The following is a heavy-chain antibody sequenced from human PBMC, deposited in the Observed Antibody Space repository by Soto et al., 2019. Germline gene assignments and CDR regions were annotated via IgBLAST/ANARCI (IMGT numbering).Heavy chain of an antibody. V-gene: IGHV4-30-4*01. CDR2: IYYSGST. CDR1: GGSISSGDYY. CDR3: AIVGGFGATTIDY. J-gene: IGHJ4*02. D-gene: IGHD3-10*01. Sequence: QVQLQESGPGLVKPSQTLSLTCTVSGGSISSGDYYWSWIRQPPGKGLEWIGYIYYSGSTYYNPSLNSRVTISVETSKNQFSLKLSSVTAADTAVYYCAIVGGFGATTIDYWGQGTLVTVSS.